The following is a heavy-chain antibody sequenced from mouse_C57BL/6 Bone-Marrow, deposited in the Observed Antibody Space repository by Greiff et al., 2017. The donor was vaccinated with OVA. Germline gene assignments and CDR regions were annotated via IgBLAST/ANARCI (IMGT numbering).Heavy chain of an antibody. CDR2: ISSGGSYT. Sequence: EVKVVESGGDLVKPGGSLKLSCAASGFTFSSYGMSWVRQTPDKRLEWVATISSGGSYTYYPDRVKGRFTISRDNAKNTLYLQMSSLKSEDTAMYYCARQQVGRDWYFDVWGTGTTVTVSS. J-gene: IGHJ1*03. CDR3: ARQQVGRDWYFDV. CDR1: GFTFSSYG. V-gene: IGHV5-6*01. D-gene: IGHD4-1*01.